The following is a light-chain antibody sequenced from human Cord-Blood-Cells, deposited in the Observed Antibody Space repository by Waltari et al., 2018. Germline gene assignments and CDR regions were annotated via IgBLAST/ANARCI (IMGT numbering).Light chain of an antibody. CDR3: CSYAGSSTWV. CDR2: EVS. V-gene: IGLV2-23*02. CDR1: SSDVGSYNL. J-gene: IGLJ3*02. Sequence: QSALTQPASVSGSPGQSITISCTGTSSDVGSYNLVSWYQQHPGKAPKLMIYEVSTRPSGVSNRFAGSKSGNTASLTISELQAEDEADYYCCSYAGSSTWVFGGGTKLTVL.